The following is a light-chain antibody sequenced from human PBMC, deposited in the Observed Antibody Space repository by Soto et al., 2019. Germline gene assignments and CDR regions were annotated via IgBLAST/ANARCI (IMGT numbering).Light chain of an antibody. CDR1: SSDVGGYSS. V-gene: IGLV2-14*03. J-gene: IGLJ2*01. Sequence: QSALTQPASVSGSPGQSITISCTGTSSDVGGYSSVSWYQHHPGKAPKLMIYDVDNRPSGVSNRFSGSKSGNTASLTISGLQAEDEADYYCSSYTSSITLVFGGGTKVTVL. CDR3: SSYTSSITLV. CDR2: DVD.